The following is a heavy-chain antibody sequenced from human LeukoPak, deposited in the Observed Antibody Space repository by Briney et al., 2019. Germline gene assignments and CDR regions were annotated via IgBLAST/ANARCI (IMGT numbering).Heavy chain of an antibody. CDR1: GFTFSSYA. Sequence: GGSLRLSCAASGFTFSSYAMSWVRQAPGKGLEWVSAISGSGGSTYYADSVKGRFTISRDNSKNTLYLQMNSLRAEDTAVYYCAKDPTSYCSGGSCYPGPFDYWGQGTLVTVPS. CDR2: ISGSGGST. D-gene: IGHD2-15*01. V-gene: IGHV3-23*01. CDR3: AKDPTSYCSGGSCYPGPFDY. J-gene: IGHJ4*02.